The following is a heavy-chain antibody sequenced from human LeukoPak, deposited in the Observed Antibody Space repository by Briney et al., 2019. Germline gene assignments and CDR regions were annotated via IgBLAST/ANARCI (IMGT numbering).Heavy chain of an antibody. CDR1: GYTFTSYG. J-gene: IGHJ4*02. D-gene: IGHD1-26*01. CDR2: ISAYSGNT. CDR3: ALEVGTTKKFDF. V-gene: IGHV1-18*01. Sequence: ASVKVSCKASGYTFTSYGINWVRQAPGQGLEWMGWISAYSGNTNYAQRLQGRVTMTTDTSTSTAYMELRSLRSDDTAVYYCALEVGTTKKFDFGGQGTLVTVSS.